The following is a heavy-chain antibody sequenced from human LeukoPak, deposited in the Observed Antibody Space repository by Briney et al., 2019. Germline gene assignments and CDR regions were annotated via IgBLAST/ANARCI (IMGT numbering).Heavy chain of an antibody. J-gene: IGHJ3*02. Sequence: SETLSLTCAVYGGSFSGYYWSWIRQPPGKGLEWIGEINYSGSTNYNPSLKSRVTISVDTSKNQFSLKLSSVTAADTAVYYCARTLWFGELYNAFDIWGQGTMVTVSS. CDR2: INYSGST. CDR3: ARTLWFGELYNAFDI. V-gene: IGHV4-34*01. CDR1: GGSFSGYY. D-gene: IGHD3-10*01.